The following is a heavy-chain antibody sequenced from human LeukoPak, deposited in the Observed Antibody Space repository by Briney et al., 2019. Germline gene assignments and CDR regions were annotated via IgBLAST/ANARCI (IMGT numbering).Heavy chain of an antibody. CDR1: GGTFSSYA. V-gene: IGHV1-69*05. CDR3: ARVLGDGDYVLDY. D-gene: IGHD4-17*01. J-gene: IGHJ4*02. CDR2: IIPIFGTA. Sequence: SVKVSCKASGGTFSSYAIRWVRQAPGQGVEWMGGIIPIFGTANYAQKFQGRFTITTHESTSTAYMELSSLRSEDTAVYYCARVLGDGDYVLDYWGQGTLVTVSS.